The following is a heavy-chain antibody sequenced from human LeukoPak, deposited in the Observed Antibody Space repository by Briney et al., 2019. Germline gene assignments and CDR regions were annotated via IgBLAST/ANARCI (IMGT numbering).Heavy chain of an antibody. CDR3: ARLPYDFWSGYSPSG. Sequence: GGSLRLSCAASGFTFSSYEMNWVRQAPGKGLEWVSYISSSGSTIYYAGSVKGRFTISRDNAKNSLYLQMNSLRAEDTAVYYCARLPYDFWSGYSPSGWGQGTLVTVSS. D-gene: IGHD3-3*01. CDR2: ISSSGSTI. V-gene: IGHV3-48*03. J-gene: IGHJ4*02. CDR1: GFTFSSYE.